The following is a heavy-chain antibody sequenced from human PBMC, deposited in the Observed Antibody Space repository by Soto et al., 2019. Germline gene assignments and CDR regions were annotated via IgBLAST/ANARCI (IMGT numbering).Heavy chain of an antibody. J-gene: IGHJ4*02. CDR2: ISSGGRIT. Sequence: GGSLRLSCAASGFTFSDFFMSWIRQAPGKGLEWVSYISSGGRITIYADSVKGRFTISRDNAKNSLYLQMNSLRADDTAVYYCARHASSWSNFDSWGQGTLVTVS. CDR1: GFTFSDFF. V-gene: IGHV3-11*01. CDR3: ARHASSWSNFDS. D-gene: IGHD2-2*01.